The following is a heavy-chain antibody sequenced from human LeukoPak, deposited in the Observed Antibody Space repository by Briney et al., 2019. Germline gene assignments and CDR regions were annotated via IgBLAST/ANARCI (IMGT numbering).Heavy chain of an antibody. CDR2: VYYSGTT. D-gene: IGHD3-22*01. J-gene: IGHJ4*02. Sequence: PSETLSLTCTVSGGSIRSSSYYWGWHRQPPGKGLEWDGSVYYSGTTYYNPSRKSRVTISVDTSKNQFSLKLSSVTAADTAVYYCARGWYYYDSSGYYAYWGQGTLVTVSS. V-gene: IGHV4-39*07. CDR3: ARGWYYYDSSGYYAY. CDR1: GGSIRSSSYY.